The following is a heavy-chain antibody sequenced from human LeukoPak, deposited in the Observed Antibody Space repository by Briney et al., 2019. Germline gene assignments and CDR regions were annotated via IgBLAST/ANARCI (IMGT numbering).Heavy chain of an antibody. J-gene: IGHJ4*02. Sequence: GESLKISCKGSGYSFTSYWIGWVRQMPGKGLEWMGIIYPGDSDTRYSPSFQGQVTISADKSISTAYLQWSSLKASDTAMYYCARQRIPGIAEAGTDYWGQGTLVTVSS. CDR2: IYPGDSDT. CDR1: GYSFTSYW. D-gene: IGHD6-19*01. V-gene: IGHV5-51*01. CDR3: ARQRIPGIAEAGTDY.